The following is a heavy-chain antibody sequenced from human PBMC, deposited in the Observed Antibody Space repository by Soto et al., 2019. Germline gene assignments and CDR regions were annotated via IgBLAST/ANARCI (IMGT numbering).Heavy chain of an antibody. CDR1: GGSFIYYQ. CDR2: INHRGST. J-gene: IGHJ3*02. V-gene: IGHV4-34*01. CDR3: ARRPDGLDI. Sequence: QVQLQQWGAGLLKPSETLSLTCAVSGGSFIYYQWSWIRQPPGKGLERIGEINHRGSTNYNPSLQSRATISRDTASHQFSLKLSSVTAADTAVYYCARRPDGLDIWSQGTMGTVSS.